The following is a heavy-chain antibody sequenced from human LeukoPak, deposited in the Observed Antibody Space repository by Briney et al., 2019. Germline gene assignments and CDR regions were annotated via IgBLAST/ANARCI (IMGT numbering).Heavy chain of an antibody. CDR1: GGSISSSSYY. Sequence: PSETLSLTCTVSGGSISSSSYYWDWIRQPPGKGLEWIGKIYHSGSTNYNPSLKGRVTISLDKSRNQFSLKLTSVTAADTAVYYCASYRDWSLYYFDYWGQGTLVTVSS. CDR3: ASYRDWSLYYFDY. CDR2: IYHSGST. J-gene: IGHJ4*02. V-gene: IGHV4-39*07. D-gene: IGHD3-9*01.